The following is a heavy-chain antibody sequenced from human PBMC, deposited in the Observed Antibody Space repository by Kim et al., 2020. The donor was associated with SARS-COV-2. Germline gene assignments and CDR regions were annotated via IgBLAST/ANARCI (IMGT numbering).Heavy chain of an antibody. CDR2: IHNSGKT. CDR3: ARSITWLQWEGPSPYFDS. V-gene: IGHV4-59*02. D-gene: IGHD1-26*01. J-gene: IGHJ4*02. CDR1: GDSVSPYF. Sequence: SQTLSLTCTVSGDSVSPYFWNWIRQSPGKGLDYIGHIHNSGKTDYNPSLKGRVTISIDTSKNQFSLNLKSVTAADTAVYYCARSITWLQWEGPSPYFDSWGQGAQVTVSS.